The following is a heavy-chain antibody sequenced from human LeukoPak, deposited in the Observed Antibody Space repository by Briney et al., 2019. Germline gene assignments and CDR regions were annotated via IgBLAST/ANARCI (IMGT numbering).Heavy chain of an antibody. Sequence: SEPLSLPCTVSGGSISSYYWSWIRQPPGKGLEWIGYIYYSGSNNYNPSLKSRVTISVGTSKNQFSLKLSFVTAADTAVYYCARQEIVVVPAAIPSGWFDPWGQGTLVTVSS. CDR3: ARQEIVVVPAAIPSGWFDP. CDR1: GGSISSYY. D-gene: IGHD2-2*01. J-gene: IGHJ5*02. CDR2: IYYSGSN. V-gene: IGHV4-59*08.